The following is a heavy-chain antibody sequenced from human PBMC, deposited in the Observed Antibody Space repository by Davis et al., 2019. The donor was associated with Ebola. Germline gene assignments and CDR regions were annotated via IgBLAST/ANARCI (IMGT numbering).Heavy chain of an antibody. CDR3: ATMIVVVGAPFDY. CDR1: GGSFSGYY. V-gene: IGHV4-34*01. J-gene: IGHJ4*02. D-gene: IGHD3-22*01. Sequence: SETLSLTCAVYGGSFSGYYWSWIRQPPGKGLEWIGEINHSGTTNYNPSLKSRVTISVDTSKNQFSLKLSSVTAADTAVYYCATMIVVVGAPFDYWGQGTLVTVSS. CDR2: INHSGTT.